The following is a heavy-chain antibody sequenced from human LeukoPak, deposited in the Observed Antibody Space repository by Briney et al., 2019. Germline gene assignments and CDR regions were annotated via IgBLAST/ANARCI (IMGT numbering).Heavy chain of an antibody. D-gene: IGHD1-1*01. CDR3: AKRGNPTVGHHYLDV. CDR1: GFTFSIYD. Sequence: PGGSLRLSCAASGFTFSIYDMSWVRQAPGKGLEWVSSITTSGGSTFYADSVMGRFTISRDNSRNTLYLQTNSLSAEDTAVYYCAKRGNPTVGHHYLDVWGKGTTVSVSS. V-gene: IGHV3-23*01. J-gene: IGHJ6*03. CDR2: ITTSGGST.